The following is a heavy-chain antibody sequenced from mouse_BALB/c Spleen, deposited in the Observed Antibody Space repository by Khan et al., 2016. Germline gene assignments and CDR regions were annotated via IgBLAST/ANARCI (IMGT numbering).Heavy chain of an antibody. Sequence: EVQLQESGGGLVQPGGSMKLSCVASGFTFSNYWMNWVRQSPEKGLEWVAEIRLKSNNYATYYAESVKGRFTISRDDYKSSVYLQMNNLRAADTGIYYCSRDGYLDYWGQGTTLTVSS. J-gene: IGHJ2*01. CDR1: GFTFSNYW. D-gene: IGHD2-3*01. CDR2: IRLKSNNYAT. V-gene: IGHV6-6*02. CDR3: SRDGYLDY.